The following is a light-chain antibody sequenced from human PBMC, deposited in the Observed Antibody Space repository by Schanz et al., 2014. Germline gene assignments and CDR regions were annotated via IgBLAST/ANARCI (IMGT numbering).Light chain of an antibody. CDR2: EVS. J-gene: IGLJ3*02. V-gene: IGLV2-8*01. Sequence: QSALTQPPSASGSPGQSVTISCSGTSSDVGGYNYVSWYQQHPGKAPKVMIYEVSKRPSGVPDRFSGSKSGDTASLTVSGLQAEDEATYYCSSFEGRHNWVFGGGTKLTVL. CDR3: SSFEGRHNWV. CDR1: SSDVGGYNY.